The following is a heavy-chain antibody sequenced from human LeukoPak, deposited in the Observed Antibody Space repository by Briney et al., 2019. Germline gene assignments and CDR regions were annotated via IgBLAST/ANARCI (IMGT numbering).Heavy chain of an antibody. V-gene: IGHV4-61*02. D-gene: IGHD2-2*02. CDR1: GGSIRSGSYY. CDR3: ARVCSSTSCYTKGFVDY. J-gene: IGHJ4*02. CDR2: IYTSGST. Sequence: PSQTLSLTCTVSGGSIRSGSYYWSWIRQPAGKGLEWIGRIYTSGSTNYNPSLKSRVTISVDTSKNQFSLKLSSVTAADTAVYYCARVCSSTSCYTKGFVDYWGQGTLVTVSS.